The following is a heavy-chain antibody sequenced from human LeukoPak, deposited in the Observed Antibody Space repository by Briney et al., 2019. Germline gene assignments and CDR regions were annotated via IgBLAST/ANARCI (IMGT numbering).Heavy chain of an antibody. CDR1: GITFSSHG. V-gene: IGHV3-30*03. D-gene: IGHD1-14*01. J-gene: IGHJ4*02. CDR2: IAADGGVK. CDR3: ARDPARMYFDY. Sequence: PGGSLRLSCVASGITFSSHGMDWVRQAPGKGLEWVAVIAADGGVKHYADSVKGRFTLSRDNSKNTLYLQMNSLRAEDTAVYYCARDPARMYFDYWGQGTLVTVSS.